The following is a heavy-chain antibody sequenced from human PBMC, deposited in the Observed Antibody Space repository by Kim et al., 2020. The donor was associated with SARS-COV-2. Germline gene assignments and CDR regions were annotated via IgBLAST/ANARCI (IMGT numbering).Heavy chain of an antibody. D-gene: IGHD3-16*01. CDR3: ARDLGDYGMDV. V-gene: IGHV3-53*01. Sequence: TDYANTGKGRFTISRDNSKNTLYLQMNSLRAEDTAVYYCARDLGDYGMDVWGQGTTVTVSS. J-gene: IGHJ6*02. CDR2: T.